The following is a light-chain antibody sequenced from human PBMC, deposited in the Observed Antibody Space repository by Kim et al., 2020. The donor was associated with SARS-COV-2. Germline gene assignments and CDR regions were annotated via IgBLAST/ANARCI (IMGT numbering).Light chain of an antibody. V-gene: IGLV3-1*01. J-gene: IGLJ3*02. CDR2: QDS. Sequence: VSPGQTASITCSGDKLGDKYACWYQQKPGQFPVLVIYQDSNRPSGIPERFSGSNSGNTATLTISGTQAMDEADYYCQAWDSSTAVFGGGTQLTVL. CDR1: KLGDKY. CDR3: QAWDSSTAV.